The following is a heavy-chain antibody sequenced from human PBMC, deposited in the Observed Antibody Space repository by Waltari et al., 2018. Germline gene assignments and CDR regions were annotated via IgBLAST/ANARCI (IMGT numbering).Heavy chain of an antibody. D-gene: IGHD5-12*01. V-gene: IGHV1-2*06. CDR3: ARDPAEMATRIPFDY. CDR1: GYTFTGSY. Sequence: QVQLVQSGAEVKKPGASVKVSCKASGYTFTGSYMHWVRQAPGQGLEWMGRINPNSGGTNYAQKFQGRVTMTRDTSISTAYMELSRLRSDDTAVYYCARDPAEMATRIPFDYWGQGTLVTVSS. CDR2: INPNSGGT. J-gene: IGHJ4*02.